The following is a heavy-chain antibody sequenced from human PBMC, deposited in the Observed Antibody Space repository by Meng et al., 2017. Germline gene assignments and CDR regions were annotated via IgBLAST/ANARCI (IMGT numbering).Heavy chain of an antibody. CDR1: GGSFSGYY. V-gene: IGHV4-34*01. J-gene: IGHJ4*02. Sequence: QAPLAQWGAGLLKPSESLSLTCAVYGGSFSGYYWSWIRQPPGKGLEWIGEINHSGSTNYNPSLKSRVTISVDTSKNQFSLKLSSGTAADTAVYYCARRGIAARPFYYWGQGTLVTVSS. D-gene: IGHD6-6*01. CDR3: ARRGIAARPFYY. CDR2: INHSGST.